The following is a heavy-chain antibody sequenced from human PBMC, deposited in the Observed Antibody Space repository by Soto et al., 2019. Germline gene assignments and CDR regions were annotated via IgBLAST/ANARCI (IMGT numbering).Heavy chain of an antibody. CDR2: INPNSGGT. Sequence: AASVKVSCKASGYTFTGYYMHWVRQAPGQGLEWMGWINPNSGGTNYAQKFQGRVTMTRDTSISTAYMELSRLRSDDTAVYYCARDIRIGWELPSDAFEIWGQGTMVTVSS. CDR1: GYTFTGYY. CDR3: ARDIRIGWELPSDAFEI. V-gene: IGHV1-2*02. J-gene: IGHJ3*02. D-gene: IGHD1-26*01.